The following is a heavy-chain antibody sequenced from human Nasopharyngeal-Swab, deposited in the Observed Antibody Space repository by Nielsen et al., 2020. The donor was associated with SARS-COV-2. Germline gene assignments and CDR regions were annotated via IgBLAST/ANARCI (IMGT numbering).Heavy chain of an antibody. CDR1: GFKFDDYA. Sequence: SLKISCAASGFKFDDYAMHWVRQGPGQGPEWVSGISWNSGDTGYADSVKGRFTISRDDAKNSLYMQMNSLRPEDTALYCCVKDVKTVVGITTIFDSWGQGTLVTVSS. D-gene: IGHD2-21*01. CDR3: VKDVKTVVGITTIFDS. V-gene: IGHV3-9*01. J-gene: IGHJ4*02. CDR2: ISWNSGDT.